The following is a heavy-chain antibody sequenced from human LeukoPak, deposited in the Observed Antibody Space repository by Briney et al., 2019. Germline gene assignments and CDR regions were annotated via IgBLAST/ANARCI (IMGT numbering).Heavy chain of an antibody. J-gene: IGHJ3*02. CDR2: INPNSGHT. V-gene: IGHV1-2*02. D-gene: IGHD3-22*01. CDR1: GYTFTDYY. CDR3: ATGFMAYDRSGYYDDAFDI. Sequence: ASVKVSCTASGYTFTDYYIHWVRQAPGQGLEWMGWINPNSGHTNYAQKFQGRAAMTRDTSISTAYMELSRLRSDDTAVYYCATGFMAYDRSGYYDDAFDIWGQGTMVTVSS.